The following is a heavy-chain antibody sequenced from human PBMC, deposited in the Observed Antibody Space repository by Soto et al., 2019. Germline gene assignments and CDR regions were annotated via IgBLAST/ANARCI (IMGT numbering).Heavy chain of an antibody. J-gene: IGHJ6*03. CDR1: GGSISSYY. V-gene: IGHV4-59*08. CDR3: ARFDLGYCSSTSCYAPYYYYMDV. CDR2: IYYSGST. Sequence: SETLSLTCTVSGGSISSYYWSWIRQPPGKGLEWIGYIYYSGSTNYNPSLKSRVTISVDTSKNQFSLKLSSVTAADTAVYYCARFDLGYCSSTSCYAPYYYYMDVWGKGTTVTVSS. D-gene: IGHD2-2*01.